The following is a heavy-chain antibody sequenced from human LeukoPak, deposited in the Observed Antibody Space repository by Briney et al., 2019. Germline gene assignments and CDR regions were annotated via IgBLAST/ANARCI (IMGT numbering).Heavy chain of an antibody. D-gene: IGHD2-2*01. CDR2: INHSGST. Sequence: PSETLSLTCTVSGGSISSYYWSWIRQPPGKGLEWIGEINHSGSTNYNPSLKSRVTISVDTSKNQFSLKLSSVTAADTAVYYCARADCSSTSCPAGGMDVWGQGTTVTVSS. V-gene: IGHV4-34*01. J-gene: IGHJ6*02. CDR1: GGSISSYY. CDR3: ARADCSSTSCPAGGMDV.